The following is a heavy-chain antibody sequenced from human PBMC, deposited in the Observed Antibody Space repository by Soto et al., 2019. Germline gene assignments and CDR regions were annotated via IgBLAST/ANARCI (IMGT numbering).Heavy chain of an antibody. CDR2: ISYDGSNK. J-gene: IGHJ6*02. V-gene: IGHV3-30-3*01. CDR1: GFTFSSYA. CDR3: ARDWQYGMDV. Sequence: GGSLRLSCAASGFTFSSYAMHWVRQAPGKGLEWVAVISYDGSNKYYADSVKGRFTISRDNSKNTLYLQMNSLRAEDTAVYYCARDWQYGMDVWGQGTTVTVS.